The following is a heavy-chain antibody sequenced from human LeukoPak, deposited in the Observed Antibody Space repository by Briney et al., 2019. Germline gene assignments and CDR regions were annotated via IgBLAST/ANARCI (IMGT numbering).Heavy chain of an antibody. J-gene: IGHJ6*03. CDR3: ARGDYYYYYYYIDV. V-gene: IGHV4-34*01. D-gene: IGHD2-21*01. CDR2: INHSGST. CDR1: GGSFSGYY. Sequence: SETLSLTCAVYGGSFSGYYWSWIRQPPGKGLEWIGEINHSGSTNYNPSLKSRVTISVDTSKNQFSLELTSVTAADTAVYYCARGDYYYYYYYIDVWGKGTTVTFSS.